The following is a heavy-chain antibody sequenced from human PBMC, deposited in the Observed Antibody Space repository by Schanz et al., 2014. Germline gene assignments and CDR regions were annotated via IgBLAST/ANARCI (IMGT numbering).Heavy chain of an antibody. V-gene: IGHV3-48*01. J-gene: IGHJ6*02. Sequence: VQLVASGGDLVKPGGSLRLSCEASGFTFSNYGMNWVRQAPEKGLEWVSYISSSSGTIYYADSVKGRFTISRDNAKNLLYLQMNGLRAEDTALYYCAKDRQTTVNRVGYYYGMDVWGQGTTVTVSS. CDR3: AKDRQTTVNRVGYYYGMDV. CDR1: GFTFSNYG. D-gene: IGHD4-4*01. CDR2: ISSSSGTI.